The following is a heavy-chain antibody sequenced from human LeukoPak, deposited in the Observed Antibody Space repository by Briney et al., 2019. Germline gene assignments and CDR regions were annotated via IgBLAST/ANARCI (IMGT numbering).Heavy chain of an antibody. CDR1: GFTFNDYA. CDR3: ARDILYGSGNPHKGSIFDY. D-gene: IGHD3-10*01. CDR2: INWNIDTI. Sequence: GGSLRLFCAASGFTFNDYAMHWVRQAPGKGLEWVSGINWNIDTIGYADSVKGRFTISRDNAKNFLYLQMNSLTAEDTAFYYCARDILYGSGNPHKGSIFDYWGQGALVIVSS. J-gene: IGHJ4*02. V-gene: IGHV3-9*01.